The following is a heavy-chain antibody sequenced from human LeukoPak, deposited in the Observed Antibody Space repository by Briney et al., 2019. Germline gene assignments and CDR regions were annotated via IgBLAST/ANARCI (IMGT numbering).Heavy chain of an antibody. CDR3: GRDALVGYFSYYYMDV. D-gene: IGHD2-15*01. Sequence: SETLSLTCTVSGGSISSHYWTWIRQSPVKGLEWIGDISNSGSTSYNPSLKSRVTISIDTSKNQFSLKLSSVTAADTAVYFCGRDALVGYFSYYYMDVWGKGTTVTVSS. V-gene: IGHV4-59*11. CDR1: GGSISSHY. CDR2: ISNSGST. J-gene: IGHJ6*03.